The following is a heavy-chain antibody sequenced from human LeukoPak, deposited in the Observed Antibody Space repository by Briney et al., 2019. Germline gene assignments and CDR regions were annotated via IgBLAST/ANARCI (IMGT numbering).Heavy chain of an antibody. CDR1: GGSISSYY. V-gene: IGHV4-59*01. CDR3: ARAGGGSSSTYYYGMDV. D-gene: IGHD6-13*01. CDR2: IYYSGST. J-gene: IGHJ6*02. Sequence: SETLSLTCTVSGGSISSYYWSWLRQPPGKGLEWIGYIYYSGSTNYNPSLKSRVTISVDTSKNQFSLKLSSVTAADTAVYYCARAGGGSSSTYYYGMDVWGQGTTVTVSS.